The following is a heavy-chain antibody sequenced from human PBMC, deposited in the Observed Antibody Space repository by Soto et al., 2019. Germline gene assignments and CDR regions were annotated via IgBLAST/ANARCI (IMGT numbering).Heavy chain of an antibody. D-gene: IGHD2-8*01. J-gene: IGHJ4*02. V-gene: IGHV1-46*03. CDR3: ARLMGTAFDL. CDR1: GYTFTSYY. Sequence: ASVKVSCKASGYTFTSYYMHWVRQAPGQGLEWMGRIIPIVGRASYAQKFQGRVTITADKSTSTAYMELNSLKAEDTAVYFCARLMGTAFDLWGQGTLVTVSS. CDR2: IIPIVGRA.